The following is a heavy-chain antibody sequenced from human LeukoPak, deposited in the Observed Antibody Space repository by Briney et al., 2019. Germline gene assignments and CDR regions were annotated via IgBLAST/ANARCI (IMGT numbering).Heavy chain of an antibody. CDR3: ARARPNAYCGGDCYIFDY. CDR2: SHKSGST. CDR1: GDSISNYY. D-gene: IGHD2-21*02. V-gene: IGHV4-59*12. Sequence: SETLSLTCTVSGDSISNYYWTWIRQPPGKTLEWIGCSHKSGSTHYNPSLRSRVTISVDTSKSQFSLKLSSVTAADTAVYYCARARPNAYCGGDCYIFDYWGQGTLVTVSS. J-gene: IGHJ4*02.